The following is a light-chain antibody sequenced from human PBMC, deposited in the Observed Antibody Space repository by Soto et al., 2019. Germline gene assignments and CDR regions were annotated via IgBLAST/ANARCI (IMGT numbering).Light chain of an antibody. V-gene: IGLV2-23*02. CDR1: SSDVGSYNH. J-gene: IGLJ3*02. Sequence: QSALTQPTSVSGSPGQSITISCTGTSSDVGSYNHVPWYQQHPGKAPKFMIYEVSQRPSGVSNRFSGSKSGNTASLTISGLQADDEANYYCCSYAGDSTWVFGGGTKLTVL. CDR3: CSYAGDSTWV. CDR2: EVS.